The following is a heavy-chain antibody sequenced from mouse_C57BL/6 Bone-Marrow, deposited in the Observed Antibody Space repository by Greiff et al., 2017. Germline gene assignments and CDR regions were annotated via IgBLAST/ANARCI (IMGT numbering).Heavy chain of an antibody. J-gene: IGHJ4*01. CDR3: ARYPYYYGRAMDY. Sequence: QVQLQQPGAELVKPGASVKLSCKASGYTFTSYWMHWVKQRPGRGLEWIGRIDPNSGGTKYNEKFKSKATLTVDKPSSTAYMPLSSLTSEDSAVYYCARYPYYYGRAMDYWGQGTSVTVSS. CDR2: IDPNSGGT. D-gene: IGHD1-1*01. V-gene: IGHV1-72*01. CDR1: GYTFTSYW.